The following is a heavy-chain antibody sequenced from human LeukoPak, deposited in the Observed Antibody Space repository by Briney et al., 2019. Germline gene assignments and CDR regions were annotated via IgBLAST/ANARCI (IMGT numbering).Heavy chain of an antibody. Sequence: RGSLRLSCAASGFTFSSYGMHWVRQAPGKGLEWVAVISYDGSDTYYADSMKGRFTISRDNSKNTLYLQMNSLRAEDTAVYYCARGVTAYTTDYWGQGTLVSVSS. CDR1: GFTFSSYG. CDR2: ISYDGSDT. J-gene: IGHJ4*02. CDR3: ARGVTAYTTDY. D-gene: IGHD2-21*02. V-gene: IGHV3-33*01.